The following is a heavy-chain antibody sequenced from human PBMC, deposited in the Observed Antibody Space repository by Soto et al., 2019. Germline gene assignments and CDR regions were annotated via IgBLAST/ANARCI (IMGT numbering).Heavy chain of an antibody. J-gene: IGHJ6*02. CDR3: ARGKPSGYRFGPRNFFYYGLDV. V-gene: IGHV4-34*01. CDR2: IHPSGRT. CDR1: SGSLTDHY. D-gene: IGHD5-18*01. Sequence: PSETLSLTCAVFSGSLTDHYWTWIRQSPEKGLEWIGEIHPSGRTDYNPSLKSRLTLSFDTPKNEFSLKVASVTAADKAVYFCARGKPSGYRFGPRNFFYYGLDVWGPGTTVT.